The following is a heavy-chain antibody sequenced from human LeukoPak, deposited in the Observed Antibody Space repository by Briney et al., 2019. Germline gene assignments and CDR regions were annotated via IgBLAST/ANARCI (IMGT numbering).Heavy chain of an antibody. V-gene: IGHV1-69*04. CDR3: ARDRTPDSSSNYFDY. CDR1: GGTFSSYA. D-gene: IGHD6-13*01. J-gene: IGHJ4*02. Sequence: EASVKVSCKASGGTFSSYAISWVRQAHGQGLEWMGRIIPILGIANYAQKFQGRVTITADKSTSTAYMELSSLRSEDTAVYYCARDRTPDSSSNYFDYWGQGTLVTVSS. CDR2: IIPILGIA.